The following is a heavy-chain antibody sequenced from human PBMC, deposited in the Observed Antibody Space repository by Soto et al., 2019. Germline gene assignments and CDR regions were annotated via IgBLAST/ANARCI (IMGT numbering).Heavy chain of an antibody. CDR2: INPSGGST. D-gene: IGHD3-3*01. CDR1: GYTFTSYY. Sequence: ASVKVSCKASGYTFTSYYMHWLRQAPGQGLEWMGIINPSGGSTSYAQKFQGRVTMTRDTSTSTVYMELSSLRSEDTAVYYCARDWSELRFLVPLLGPYWGDGMDVWGQGTTVTVSS. CDR3: ARDWSELRFLVPLLGPYWGDGMDV. V-gene: IGHV1-46*01. J-gene: IGHJ6*02.